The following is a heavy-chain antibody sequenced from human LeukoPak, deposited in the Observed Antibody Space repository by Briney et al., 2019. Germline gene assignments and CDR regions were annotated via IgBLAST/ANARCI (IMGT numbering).Heavy chain of an antibody. Sequence: PGGSLRLSCAASRFTVRSNYISWAPQAPANGLEWVSVIFSGGTTYYADSVKGRFTISRDNSKNTLYLQMNSLRAEDTAVYYCAREGNYYDMDVWGQGTTVTVSS. CDR2: IFSGGTT. CDR3: AREGNYYDMDV. CDR1: RFTVRSNY. J-gene: IGHJ6*02. V-gene: IGHV3-53*01.